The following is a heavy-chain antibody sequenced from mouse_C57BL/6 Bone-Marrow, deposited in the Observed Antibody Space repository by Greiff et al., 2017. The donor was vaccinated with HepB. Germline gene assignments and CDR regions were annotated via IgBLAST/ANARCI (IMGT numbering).Heavy chain of an antibody. J-gene: IGHJ4*01. CDR1: GYTFTSYW. Sequence: VQLQQPGAELVKPGASVKLSCKASGYTFTSYWMHWVKQRPGQGLEWIGMIHPNSGSTNYNEKFKSKATLTVDKSSSTAYRQLSSLTSEDSAVYYCARILRRGAMDYWGQGTSVTVSS. V-gene: IGHV1-64*01. D-gene: IGHD2-12*01. CDR2: IHPNSGST. CDR3: ARILRRGAMDY.